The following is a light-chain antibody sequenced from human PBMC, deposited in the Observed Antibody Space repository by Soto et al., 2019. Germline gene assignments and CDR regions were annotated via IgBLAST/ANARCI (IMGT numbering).Light chain of an antibody. CDR2: TAS. V-gene: IGKV1-5*03. J-gene: IGKJ1*01. CDR1: QSIGLW. CDR3: QQYNDYSWT. Sequence: DIQMTQSPSTLSASVGDRVAITCRASQSIGLWLAWYQQKPGKALKLLIYTASRLESGVPSRFSGSGSGTEITLTISSLQPDDAATYYCQQYNDYSWTFGKGTKVEIK.